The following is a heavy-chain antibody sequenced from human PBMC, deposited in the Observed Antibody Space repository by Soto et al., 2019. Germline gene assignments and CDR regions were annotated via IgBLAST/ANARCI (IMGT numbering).Heavy chain of an antibody. Sequence: QVQLVQSGAEVKKPGASVKVSCKASGYTFTTYALHWVRQAPGQRPEWMGWINPASGHTKYSTRFQDRVTITRDTSASTGYMELSSLRSADTAVYYCGRSVVGATGEILYNAMDVWGQGTTVTVSS. D-gene: IGHD1-26*01. CDR1: GYTFTTYA. V-gene: IGHV1-3*01. CDR3: GRSVVGATGEILYNAMDV. CDR2: INPASGHT. J-gene: IGHJ6*02.